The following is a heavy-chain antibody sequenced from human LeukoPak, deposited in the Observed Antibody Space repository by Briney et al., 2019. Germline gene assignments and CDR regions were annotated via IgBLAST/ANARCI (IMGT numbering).Heavy chain of an antibody. CDR3: ARAPPGYFDY. CDR2: IYTSGSN. Sequence: SETLSLTCTVSGGPISSYYWSWIRQPAGKGGEGIGRIYTSGSNNQHPSLKSRVTISVDKSKNQFSLKLSSVTAADTAVYYCARAPPGYFDYWGEGALVTVSS. J-gene: IGHJ4*02. CDR1: GGPISSYY. V-gene: IGHV4-4*07.